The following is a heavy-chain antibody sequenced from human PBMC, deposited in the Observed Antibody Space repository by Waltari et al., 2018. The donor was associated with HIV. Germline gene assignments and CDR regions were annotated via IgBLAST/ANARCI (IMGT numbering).Heavy chain of an antibody. CDR1: GFTFTTYA. CDR3: AKGSLTTTSFDY. CDR2: IYGSGGRA. Sequence: EVQLLESGGDLVQPGGSLRLSCAGSGFTFTTYAMAWVRQAQRKGPGWVSGIYGSGGRAYYSDSVRRRFTISRDDSKNTLYLQMNSLRTEDAAVYYCAKGSLTTTSFDYGGQGTLVTVAS. D-gene: IGHD4-17*01. J-gene: IGHJ4*02. V-gene: IGHV3-23*01.